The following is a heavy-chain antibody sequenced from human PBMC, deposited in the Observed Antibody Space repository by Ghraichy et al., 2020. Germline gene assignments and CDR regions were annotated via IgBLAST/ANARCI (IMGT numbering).Heavy chain of an antibody. CDR3: ARGLNSGHYYYYYYMDV. Sequence: SETLSLTCTVSGGSISSYYWNWIRQPPGRGLEWIGYIYYNGNTNYNPSLKSRVTISKGTSNNQFSLRLSSVTAADTAVYYCARGLNSGHYYYYYYMDVWGKGTTVTVSS. V-gene: IGHV4-59*01. D-gene: IGHD1-26*01. J-gene: IGHJ6*03. CDR2: IYYNGNT. CDR1: GGSISSYY.